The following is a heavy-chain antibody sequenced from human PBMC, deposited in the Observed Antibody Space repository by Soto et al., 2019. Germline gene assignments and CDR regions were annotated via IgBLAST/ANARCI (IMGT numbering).Heavy chain of an antibody. V-gene: IGHV1-69*13. CDR3: ARNTGYSSGWYHYYYGMDV. Sequence: GASVKVSCKASGGTFSSYAISWVRQAPGQELEWMGGIIPIFGTANYAQKFQGRVTITADESTSTAYMELSSLRSEDTAVYYCARNTGYSSGWYHYYYGMDVWGQGTTVTVS. J-gene: IGHJ6*02. CDR2: IIPIFGTA. CDR1: GGTFSSYA. D-gene: IGHD6-19*01.